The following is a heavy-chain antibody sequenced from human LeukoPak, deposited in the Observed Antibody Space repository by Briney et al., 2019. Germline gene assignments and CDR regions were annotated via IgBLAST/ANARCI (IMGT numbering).Heavy chain of an antibody. CDR1: GGSISSSY. J-gene: IGHJ5*02. Sequence: SETLSLTCSVSGGSISSSYWSWIRQPPGKRLEWTGRIHYGGNTKYNPSLESRVTISLDASKNQFSLKLNSVTAADTAVYYCASGFYDNSGYSNWFDPWGQGTLVTVSS. CDR3: ASGFYDNSGYSNWFDP. CDR2: IHYGGNT. V-gene: IGHV4-59*01. D-gene: IGHD3-22*01.